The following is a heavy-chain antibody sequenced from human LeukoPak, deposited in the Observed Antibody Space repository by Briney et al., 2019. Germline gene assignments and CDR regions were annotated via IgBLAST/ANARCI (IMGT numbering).Heavy chain of an antibody. J-gene: IGHJ4*02. D-gene: IGHD2-2*01. V-gene: IGHV3-30*03. CDR1: GFTFSSYG. CDR3: ASRSPALDC. CDR2: ISYDGSNK. Sequence: PGRSLRLSCAASGFTFSSYGMHWVRQAPGKGLEWVAVISYDGSNKYYADSVKGRFTISRDNSKNTLYLQMNSLRADDTAVYYCASRSPALDCWGQGTLVTVSS.